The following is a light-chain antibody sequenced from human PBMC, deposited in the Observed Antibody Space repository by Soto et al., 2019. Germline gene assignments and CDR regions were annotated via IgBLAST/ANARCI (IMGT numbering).Light chain of an antibody. CDR2: DVS. CDR3: SSYTSSSTV. V-gene: IGLV2-14*01. Sequence: QSVLTQPASVSGSPGQSITISCTGTSSDVGGYNYVSWYQQHPGKPPTLMIYDVSNRPSGVSNRFSGSKSGNTASLTISGLQAEDEADYYCSSYTSSSTVFGGGTKVTVL. CDR1: SSDVGGYNY. J-gene: IGLJ2*01.